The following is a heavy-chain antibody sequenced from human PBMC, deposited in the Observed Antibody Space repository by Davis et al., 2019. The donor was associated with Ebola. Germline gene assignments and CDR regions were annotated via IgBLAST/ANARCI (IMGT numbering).Heavy chain of an antibody. Sequence: ASVKVSCKASGYTFTKYYIHWVRRAPGQGLEWMGWSSAYKGNTNYAQKVQGRVTMTTDTSTSTAYMELRSLRSDDTAVYYCARDRSSSDYWGQGTLVTVSS. J-gene: IGHJ4*02. V-gene: IGHV1-18*01. D-gene: IGHD6-13*01. CDR1: GYTFTKYY. CDR3: ARDRSSSDY. CDR2: SSAYKGNT.